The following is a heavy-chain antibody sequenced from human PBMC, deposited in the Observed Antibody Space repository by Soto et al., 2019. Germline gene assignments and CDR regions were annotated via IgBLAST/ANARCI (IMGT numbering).Heavy chain of an antibody. V-gene: IGHV2-5*02. J-gene: IGHJ4*02. D-gene: IGHD2-8*01. Sequence: GSGPTLVNPTQTLTLTCTFSGFSLSTSGVGVGWIRQPPGKALEWLAFIYWDDDKRYSPSLKSRLTITKDTSKNQVVLTMTNMDPVDTATYYCAHSRPYCTNGVCYKNTFDYWGQGTLVTVSS. CDR3: AHSRPYCTNGVCYKNTFDY. CDR2: IYWDDDK. CDR1: GFSLSTSGVG.